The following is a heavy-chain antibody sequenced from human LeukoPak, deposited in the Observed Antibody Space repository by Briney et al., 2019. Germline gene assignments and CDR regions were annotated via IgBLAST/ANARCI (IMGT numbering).Heavy chain of an antibody. Sequence: KASETLSLTCTVSGGSISSHYWSWIRQPPGKGLEWIGYIYYSGSTNYNPSLKSRVTMSVDTSKNQFSLKLSSVTAADTAVYYCARAVAARPTYYFDYWGQGTLVTVSS. D-gene: IGHD6-6*01. CDR2: IYYSGST. CDR1: GGSISSHY. V-gene: IGHV4-59*11. CDR3: ARAVAARPTYYFDY. J-gene: IGHJ4*02.